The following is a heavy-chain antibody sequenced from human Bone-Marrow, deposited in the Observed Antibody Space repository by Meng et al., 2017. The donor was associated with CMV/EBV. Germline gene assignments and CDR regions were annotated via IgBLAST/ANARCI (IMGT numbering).Heavy chain of an antibody. Sequence: GGSLRLSCAASGFTFSSYGMHWVRQAPGKGLEWVAFIRYDGSNKYYADSVKGRFTISRDNSKNTLYLQMNSLRAEDTAVYYCAKDQAYSSGWGVLYYYGMDVWGQGPTVTLYS. D-gene: IGHD6-19*01. V-gene: IGHV3-30*02. CDR2: IRYDGSNK. CDR3: AKDQAYSSGWGVLYYYGMDV. CDR1: GFTFSSYG. J-gene: IGHJ6*02.